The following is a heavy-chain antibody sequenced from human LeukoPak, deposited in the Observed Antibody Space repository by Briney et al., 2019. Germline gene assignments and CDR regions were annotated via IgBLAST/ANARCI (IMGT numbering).Heavy chain of an antibody. J-gene: IGHJ4*02. CDR1: GYAFTSYG. D-gene: IGHD6-19*01. Sequence: ASVKVSCKASGYAFTSYGISWVRQAPGQGLEWMGWISAYNGNTNYAQKLQGRVTMTTDTSTSTAYMELRSLRSEDTAVYYCARWWMGREDSGWYGYWGQGTVVTVSS. CDR2: ISAYNGNT. CDR3: ARWWMGREDSGWYGY. V-gene: IGHV1-18*01.